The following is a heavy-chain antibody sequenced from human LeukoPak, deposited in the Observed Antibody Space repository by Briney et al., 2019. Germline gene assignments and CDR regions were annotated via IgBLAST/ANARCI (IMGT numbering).Heavy chain of an antibody. D-gene: IGHD1-26*01. J-gene: IGHJ4*02. CDR1: GFTFSSYA. CDR2: ISYDGSNK. Sequence: GGSLRLSCAASGFTFSSYAMHWVRQAPGKGLEWVAVISYDGSNKYYADSVKGRFTISRDNSKNTLYLQMNSLRAEDTAVYYCARAKWELFHFDYWGQGTLVTVSS. V-gene: IGHV3-30-3*01. CDR3: ARAKWELFHFDY.